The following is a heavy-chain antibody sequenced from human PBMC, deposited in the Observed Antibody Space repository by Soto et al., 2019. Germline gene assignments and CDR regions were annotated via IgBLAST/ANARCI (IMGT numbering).Heavy chain of an antibody. D-gene: IGHD5-12*01. CDR3: ARHDRSNRGGTMGAFDI. Sequence: QLQLQGSGPGLVKPSETLSLTCAVSRGSISSTSYYWGWIRQPPGKGLEWIGSIYYSGSTYYKPYLKSRVTISVDTSKNQFSLKLSSVTAADTAVYYCARHDRSNRGGTMGAFDIWVQGTMVTVSS. V-gene: IGHV4-39*01. CDR1: RGSISSTSYY. J-gene: IGHJ3*02. CDR2: IYYSGST.